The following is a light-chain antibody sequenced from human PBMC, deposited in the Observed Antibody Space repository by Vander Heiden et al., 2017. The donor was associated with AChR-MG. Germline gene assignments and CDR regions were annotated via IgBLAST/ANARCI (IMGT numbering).Light chain of an antibody. CDR3: AAWDDSLNGLV. Sequence: QSVLTQPPSASGTPGQWVTISCSGSSSNIGINAVNWYQQLPGTAPKRLIYSNNQRPSGVPDRFSGSKSGTSASLAISGLQSEDEADYYCAAWDDSLNGLVFGGGTKLTVL. CDR1: SSNIGINA. V-gene: IGLV1-44*01. CDR2: SNN. J-gene: IGLJ2*01.